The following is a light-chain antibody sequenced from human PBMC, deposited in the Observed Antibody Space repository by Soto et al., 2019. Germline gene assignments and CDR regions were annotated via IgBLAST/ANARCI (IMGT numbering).Light chain of an antibody. Sequence: QSALAQARSVSGSPGQSVRNSRTGTSRDIGGHISVSWFQQHPGKAPKLMIYDVSKRPSGVPDRFSGSKSGNTASLTISGLQAEDEADYYCCSSAGAFYVFGTGTKVTVL. J-gene: IGLJ1*01. CDR3: CSSAGAFYV. CDR2: DVS. V-gene: IGLV2-11*01. CDR1: SRDIGGHIS.